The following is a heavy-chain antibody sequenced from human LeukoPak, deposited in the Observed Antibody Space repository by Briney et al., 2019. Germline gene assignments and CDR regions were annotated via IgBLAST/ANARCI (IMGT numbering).Heavy chain of an antibody. J-gene: IGHJ4*02. CDR2: ISGSGDNT. D-gene: IGHD3-9*01. CDR3: AKGTTYYDILTGYYPAPTFDS. CDR1: GFTFSSYA. V-gene: IGHV3-23*01. Sequence: GGSLRLSCAASGFTFSSYAMNWVRQGPGKGLEWVSGISGSGDNTYYADSVKGRFTISRDNSKNTLYLQMNSLRAEDTAVYYCAKGTTYYDILTGYYPAPTFDSWGQGTLVTVSS.